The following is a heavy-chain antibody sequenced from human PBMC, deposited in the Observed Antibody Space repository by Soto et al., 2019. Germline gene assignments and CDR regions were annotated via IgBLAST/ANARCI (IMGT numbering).Heavy chain of an antibody. CDR3: ARVGPTYDWYARTFYY. J-gene: IGHJ4*02. D-gene: IGHD1-1*01. Sequence: QVQLVPSGAEVKKPGASVTVSCKASGYTFTSSAVYWVRQAPGQRLEWKGWINAGNDDTKYSQKFQGRVYITRDTTASRSYMDPSSLTSEDTAVYYFARVGPTYDWYARTFYYWGQGTLVTVST. CDR1: GYTFTSSA. CDR2: INAGNDDT. V-gene: IGHV1-3*01.